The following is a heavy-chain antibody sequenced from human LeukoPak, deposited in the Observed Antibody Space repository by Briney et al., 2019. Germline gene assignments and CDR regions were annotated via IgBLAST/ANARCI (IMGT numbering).Heavy chain of an antibody. J-gene: IGHJ4*03. Sequence: GGSLRLSRALSGFPLSLYSMNWVRQAPRRGRAWVGYISTNRRTLYSGDSAKGRFRLSRDNDKRLLYLQLENWQVQDPAGYFFTSYFDTTGYFEEPYDTWGQGTLVTVSA. CDR3: TSYFDTTGYFEEPYDT. D-gene: IGHD3-22*01. V-gene: IGHV3-48*01. CDR1: GFPLSLYS. CDR2: ISTNRRTL.